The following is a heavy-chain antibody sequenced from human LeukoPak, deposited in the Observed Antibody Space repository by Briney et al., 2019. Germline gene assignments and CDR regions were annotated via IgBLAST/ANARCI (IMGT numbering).Heavy chain of an antibody. D-gene: IGHD3-22*01. CDR3: AREPTSYYYDSSGYYTRDYFDY. CDR2: ISAYNGNT. CDR1: GYTFTSYG. J-gene: IGHJ4*02. Sequence: EASVKVSCKASGYTFTSYGISWVRQAPGQGLEWMGWISAYNGNTNYVQKLQGRVTMTTDTSTTTAYMELRSLRSDDTAVYYCAREPTSYYYDSSGYYTRDYFDYWGQGTLVTVSS. V-gene: IGHV1-18*01.